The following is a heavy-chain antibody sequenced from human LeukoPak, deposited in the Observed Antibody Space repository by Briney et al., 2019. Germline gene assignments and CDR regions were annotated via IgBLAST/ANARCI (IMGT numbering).Heavy chain of an antibody. Sequence: SETLSLTCTVSGDSLNTYYWTWIRQTPGKELEWIGFIAPSGSSNYNPSLKSRVVISLDTYKNKFSLALTSGTPADTAAYYCGRVVRGVVTSNWFDPWGEGTLVSVSS. D-gene: IGHD2-21*02. J-gene: IGHJ5*02. CDR1: GDSLNTYY. CDR3: GRVVRGVVTSNWFDP. V-gene: IGHV4-59*01. CDR2: IAPSGSS.